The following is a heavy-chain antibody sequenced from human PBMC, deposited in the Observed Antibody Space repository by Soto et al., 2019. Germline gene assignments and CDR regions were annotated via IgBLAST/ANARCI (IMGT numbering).Heavy chain of an antibody. CDR2: IIPIFGVT. CDR3: VRDCESTAKRWGVGDC. J-gene: IGHJ4*02. Sequence: QVQLVQSGAEVKKPGSSVKVSCKASGGTFSSYTITWVRQAPGQGLEWLGRIIPIFGVTNYAQKFQDRVTITADRSTTTAYMELGRLRSEDTAVYYCVRDCESTAKRWGVGDCWCQGALVSVSS. V-gene: IGHV1-69*08. CDR1: GGTFSSYT. D-gene: IGHD6-6*01.